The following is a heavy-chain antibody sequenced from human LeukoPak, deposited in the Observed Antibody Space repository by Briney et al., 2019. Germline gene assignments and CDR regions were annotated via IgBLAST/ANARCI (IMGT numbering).Heavy chain of an antibody. CDR1: GFTVSSNY. CDR2: IYSGGNT. V-gene: IGHV3-66*01. Sequence: PGGSLRLSCAASGFTVSSNYMSWVRQAPGKGLEWVSVIYSGGNTYYADSVQGRFTMSRENPKNTLYLQMNSLRAEDTAVYYCARAHDRGYYYGFAYWGQGTLVTVSS. CDR3: ARAHDRGYYYGFAY. J-gene: IGHJ4*02. D-gene: IGHD3-22*01.